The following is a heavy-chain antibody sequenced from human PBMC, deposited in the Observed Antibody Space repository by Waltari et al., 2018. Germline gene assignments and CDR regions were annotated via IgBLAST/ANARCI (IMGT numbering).Heavy chain of an antibody. J-gene: IGHJ5*02. CDR2: INPNSGGT. D-gene: IGHD6-13*01. V-gene: IGHV1-2*06. CDR3: ARSIAAARDGWFDP. CDR1: GYTFTGYY. Sequence: QVQLVQSGAEVKKPGASVKVSCKASGYTFTGYYMHWVRQAPGQGLEWVGRINPNSGGTNYAQKFQGRVTMPRDTSISTAYMELSRRRSDDTAVYYCARSIAAARDGWFDPWGQGTLVTVSS.